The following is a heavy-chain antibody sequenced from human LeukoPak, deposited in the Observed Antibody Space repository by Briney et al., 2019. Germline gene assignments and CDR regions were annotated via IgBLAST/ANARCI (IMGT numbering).Heavy chain of an antibody. CDR2: IYYSGST. D-gene: IGHD3-22*01. J-gene: IGHJ5*02. Sequence: PSETLSLTCTVSGGSISSYYWSWIRQPPGKGLEWIGYIYYSGSTNYNPSLKSRVTKSVDTSKNQFSLKLSSVTAADTAVYYCARGFHYYDSSGGVNWFDPWGQGTLVTVSS. V-gene: IGHV4-59*12. CDR3: ARGFHYYDSSGGVNWFDP. CDR1: GGSISSYY.